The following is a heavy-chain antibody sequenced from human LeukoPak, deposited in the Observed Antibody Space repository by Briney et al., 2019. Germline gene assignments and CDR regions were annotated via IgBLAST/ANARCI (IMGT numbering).Heavy chain of an antibody. CDR3: ARRTSGYSPLGYYYYMDV. V-gene: IGHV4-38-2*01. J-gene: IGHJ6*03. CDR1: GYSISGGYY. CDR2: IYHSGST. Sequence: SETLSLTCAVSGYSISGGYYWGWIRQPPGKGLEWIGSIYHSGSTYYNPSLKSRVTISVDTSKNQFSLKLSSVTAADTAVYYCARRTSGYSPLGYYYYMDVWGKGTTVTVSS. D-gene: IGHD5-18*01.